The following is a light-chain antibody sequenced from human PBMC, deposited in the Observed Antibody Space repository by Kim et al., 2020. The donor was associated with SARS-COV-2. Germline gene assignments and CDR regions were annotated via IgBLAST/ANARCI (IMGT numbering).Light chain of an antibody. Sequence: QSITISCTGTSSDIGAYNLVSWYQEYPGKAPQLLIYGVAIRPSGVSSRFSASKSGNTASLTISGLQAEDEAHYSCSSFTDSGAWVFGGGTQLTVL. J-gene: IGLJ3*02. CDR1: SSDIGAYNL. CDR3: SSFTDSGAWV. V-gene: IGLV2-14*03. CDR2: GVA.